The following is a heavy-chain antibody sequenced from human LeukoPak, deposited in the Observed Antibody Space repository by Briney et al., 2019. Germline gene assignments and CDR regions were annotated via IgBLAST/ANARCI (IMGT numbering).Heavy chain of an antibody. CDR1: GFTVSSSY. J-gene: IGHJ4*02. V-gene: IGHV3-53*01. Sequence: GGSLRLSCAASGFTVSSSYMSWVRQAPGKGLEWVSVIYSGGSTYYADSVKGRFTISRDNAKNSLYLQMNSLRAEDTALYYCARVFIVGATGFDYWGQGTLVTVSS. CDR2: IYSGGST. D-gene: IGHD1-26*01. CDR3: ARVFIVGATGFDY.